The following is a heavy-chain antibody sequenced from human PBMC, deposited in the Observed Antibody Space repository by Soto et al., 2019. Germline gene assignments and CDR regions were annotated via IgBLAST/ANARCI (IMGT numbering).Heavy chain of an antibody. Sequence: QLQLQESGPGLVKPSETLSLTCTVSGGSISSSSYYWGWIRQPPGNGLEWIGSIYYSGSTYYNPSPKSRVTISVDTSKNQFSLKLSSVTAADTAVYYCAKSMGIAVAGTDFDYWGQGTLVTVSS. D-gene: IGHD6-19*01. CDR2: IYYSGST. CDR3: AKSMGIAVAGTDFDY. J-gene: IGHJ4*02. V-gene: IGHV4-39*01. CDR1: GGSISSSSYY.